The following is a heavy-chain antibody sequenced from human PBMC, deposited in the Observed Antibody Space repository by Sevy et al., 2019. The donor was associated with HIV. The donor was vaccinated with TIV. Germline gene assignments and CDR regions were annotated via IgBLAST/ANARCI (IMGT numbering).Heavy chain of an antibody. J-gene: IGHJ3*02. CDR1: GGSINSDH. Sequence: SETLSLTCTVSGGSINSDHWNWIRQPPGKGLEWIGYVYYTGGTNYNPSLKNRVTISVYRTKNQFSLKLTSVTAADTAVYYCARRNDFDIWGQRTMVTVSS. CDR2: VYYTGGT. CDR3: ARRNDFDI. V-gene: IGHV4-59*08.